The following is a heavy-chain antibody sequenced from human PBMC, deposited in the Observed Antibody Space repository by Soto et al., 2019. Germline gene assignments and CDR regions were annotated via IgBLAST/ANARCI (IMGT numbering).Heavy chain of an antibody. CDR1: GFTVSSNY. J-gene: IGHJ1*01. CDR2: SYSGGST. D-gene: IGHD3-22*01. Sequence: EVHLVESGGDLIQPGGSLRLSCAASGFTVSSNYMSWVRQAPGKGLEWVSVSYSGGSTYYADSVKGRFTISRDNSKNTLYLQMNSLRAEDTAVYYCARDRVESGYPEYFQHWGQGTLVTVSS. CDR3: ARDRVESGYPEYFQH. V-gene: IGHV3-53*01.